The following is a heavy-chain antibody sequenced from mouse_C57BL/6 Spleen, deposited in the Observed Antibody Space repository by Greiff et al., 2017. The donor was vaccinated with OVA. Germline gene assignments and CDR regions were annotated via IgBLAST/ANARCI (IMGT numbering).Heavy chain of an antibody. J-gene: IGHJ4*01. V-gene: IGHV1-18*01. CDR1: GYTFTDYN. CDR3: ARLLCYAMDY. D-gene: IGHD3-3*01. CDR2: ITPNNGGT. Sequence: VQLKQSGPELVKPGASVKIPCKASGYTFTDYNMDWVKQSHGKSLEWIGDITPNNGGTNYNQKFKGKATLTVDKSSSPAYLELRILTSEDTAVYYCARLLCYAMDYWGQGTSVTVSS.